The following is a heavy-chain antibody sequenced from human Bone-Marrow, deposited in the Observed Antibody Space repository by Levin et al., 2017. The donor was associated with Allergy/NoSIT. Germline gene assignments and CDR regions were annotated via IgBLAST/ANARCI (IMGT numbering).Heavy chain of an antibody. Sequence: TLSLTCTVSGGSISPSYWYWIRQPPGKGLEWLGYIHHSGKINYNPSLKSRVTISLDTSKNQFSLNLNSVTAADTAVYYCARDRSWVSATWYFDLWGRGTLVTVSS. J-gene: IGHJ2*01. V-gene: IGHV4-59*01. CDR3: ARDRSWVSATWYFDL. CDR1: GGSISPSY. D-gene: IGHD2-15*01. CDR2: IHHSGKI.